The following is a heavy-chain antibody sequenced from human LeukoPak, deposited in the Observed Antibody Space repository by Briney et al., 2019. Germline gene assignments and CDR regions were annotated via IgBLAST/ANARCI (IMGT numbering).Heavy chain of an antibody. CDR2: IYYSGST. J-gene: IGHJ4*02. Sequence: SETLSLTCAVSGGSISSSSYYWGWIRQPPGKGLEWIGSIYYSGSTYYNPSLKSRVTISVDTSKNQFSLKLSSVTAADTAVYYCARDTYYYDSSGSDYFDYWGQGTLVTVSS. CDR1: GGSISSSSYY. CDR3: ARDTYYYDSSGSDYFDY. D-gene: IGHD3-22*01. V-gene: IGHV4-39*07.